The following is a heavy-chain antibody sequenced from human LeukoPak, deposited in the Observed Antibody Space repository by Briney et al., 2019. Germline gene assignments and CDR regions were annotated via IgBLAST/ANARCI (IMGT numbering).Heavy chain of an antibody. Sequence: GGSLRLSCAASGFTFSSYAMSWVRQAPGKGLEWVSAISGSGGSTYYADSVKGRFTISRDNSKNTLYLQMNSLRAEDTAVYYCAKDPRVGYFYGMDVWGQGTTVTVSS. CDR1: GFTFSSYA. CDR3: AKDPRVGYFYGMDV. CDR2: ISGSGGST. V-gene: IGHV3-23*01. D-gene: IGHD3-22*01. J-gene: IGHJ6*02.